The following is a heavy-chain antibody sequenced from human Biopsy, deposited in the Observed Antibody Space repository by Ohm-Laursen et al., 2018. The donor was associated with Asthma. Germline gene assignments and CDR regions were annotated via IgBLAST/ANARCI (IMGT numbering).Heavy chain of an antibody. J-gene: IGHJ6*02. Sequence: SQTLSLTCRVSGGYTGSSDHHWAWIRQAPGKGLEWIGFVFWSGSTHHSRSPERRVSISIDTATNEFSMKLWSVTPADTAVYFCARVVSYGDIYFGIDVWGPGNTVVVS. D-gene: IGHD4-17*01. CDR2: VFWSGST. CDR1: GGYTGSSDHH. V-gene: IGHV4-30-4*01. CDR3: ARVVSYGDIYFGIDV.